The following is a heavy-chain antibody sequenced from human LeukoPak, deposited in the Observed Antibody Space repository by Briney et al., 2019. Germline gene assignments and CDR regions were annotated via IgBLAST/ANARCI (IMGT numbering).Heavy chain of an antibody. Sequence: SETLSLTCTVSGGSISNYFWSWVRQPAGKGLEWIGRIYSTGRSDYNPSLKSRITMSVDTSKNQFSLKLSSVTAADTAVYYCARDGPRSGYDLGHFDNLGQGTLSPPPQ. CDR3: ARDGPRSGYDLGHFDN. J-gene: IGHJ4*02. D-gene: IGHD5-12*01. CDR1: GGSISNYF. CDR2: IYSTGRS. V-gene: IGHV4-4*07.